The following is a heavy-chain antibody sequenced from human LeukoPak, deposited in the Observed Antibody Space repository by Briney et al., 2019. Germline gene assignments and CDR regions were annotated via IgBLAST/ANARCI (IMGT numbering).Heavy chain of an antibody. CDR1: GFTFTGHT. Sequence: GGSLRLSCAASGFTFTGHTTTWLRQAPGKGLEWVSIIGGRDDRTYYADSVKGRFTISRDNSKNILYLRMNSLRAEDTAVYYCAKDPNPLYDFWSGYKWGQGTLVTVSS. V-gene: IGHV3-23*01. J-gene: IGHJ4*02. CDR2: IGGRDDRT. CDR3: AKDPNPLYDFWSGYK. D-gene: IGHD3-3*01.